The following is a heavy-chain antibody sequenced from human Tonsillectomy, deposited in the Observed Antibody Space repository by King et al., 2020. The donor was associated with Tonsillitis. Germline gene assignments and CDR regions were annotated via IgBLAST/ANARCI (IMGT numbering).Heavy chain of an antibody. CDR3: TRLLVRGIIVPNDACHI. Sequence: VQLVESGGDLVQPGRSLRLSCTASGFTLGDYAMSWFRQAPGKGLVWVGFMRSKGYGGTSEYAASVKCRFTISRDDSNSIAYLQMNSLKTEDTALYYCTRLLVRGIIVPNDACHIWRHGTIVTVSS. V-gene: IGHV3-49*03. CDR2: MRSKGYGGTS. D-gene: IGHD3-10*01. J-gene: IGHJ3*02. CDR1: GFTLGDYA.